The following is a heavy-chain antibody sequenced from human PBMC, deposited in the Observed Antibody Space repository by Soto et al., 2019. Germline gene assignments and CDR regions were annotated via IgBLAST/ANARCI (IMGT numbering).Heavy chain of an antibody. CDR2: INSDGSST. Sequence: GGSLRLSCAASGFTFSSYWMHWVRQAPGKGLVWVSRINSDGSSTSYADSVKGRFTISRDNAKNTLYLQMNSLRAEDTAVFYCARENFGVWLRDRTNWFDPWGQGTLVTVSS. V-gene: IGHV3-74*01. CDR1: GFTFSSYW. CDR3: ARENFGVWLRDRTNWFDP. D-gene: IGHD5-12*01. J-gene: IGHJ5*02.